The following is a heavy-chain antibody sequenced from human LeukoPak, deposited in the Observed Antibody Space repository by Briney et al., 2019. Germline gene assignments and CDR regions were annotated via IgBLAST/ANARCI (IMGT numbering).Heavy chain of an antibody. CDR1: GYTFTTYG. Sequence: ASVKVSCKASGYTFTTYGISWVRQAPGQGLEWMGWISGYDGSTKYAQKLQGRVTMTTDTSTSTAYMELTNLRSDDTAVYYCARGIAAPGGRWFDPWGQGTLVTVSS. CDR2: ISGYDGST. J-gene: IGHJ5*02. D-gene: IGHD6-13*01. V-gene: IGHV1-18*01. CDR3: ARGIAAPGGRWFDP.